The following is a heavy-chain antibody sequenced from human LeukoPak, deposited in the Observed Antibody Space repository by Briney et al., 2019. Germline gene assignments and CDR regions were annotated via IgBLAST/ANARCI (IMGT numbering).Heavy chain of an antibody. J-gene: IGHJ6*02. CDR1: EYTFASYD. CDR3: AATLTVTTGSAYFGMDV. Sequence: ASVKVSCKASEYTFASYDIYWVRQAAGQGLEWVGWVNPNSGNTGYAQKFQGRVTMTRDMSTSIAYMELSSLRSEDTAVYYCAATLTVTTGSAYFGMDVWGQGTTVTVSS. V-gene: IGHV1-8*01. CDR2: VNPNSGNT. D-gene: IGHD4-17*01.